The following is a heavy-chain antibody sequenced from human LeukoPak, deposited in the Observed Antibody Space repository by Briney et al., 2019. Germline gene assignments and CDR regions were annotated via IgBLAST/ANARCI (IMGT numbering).Heavy chain of an antibody. CDR2: IYSGGST. CDR3: TPHRDGNYPFDY. D-gene: IGHD1-7*01. CDR1: GFTVSSNY. J-gene: IGHJ4*02. Sequence: GGSLRLSCAASGFTVSSNYMSWVRQAPGKGLEWVSVIYSGGSTYYADSVKGRFTISRDSAKNSLYLQMSSLRDDDTAVYYCTPHRDGNYPFDYWGQGTLVTVST. V-gene: IGHV3-53*01.